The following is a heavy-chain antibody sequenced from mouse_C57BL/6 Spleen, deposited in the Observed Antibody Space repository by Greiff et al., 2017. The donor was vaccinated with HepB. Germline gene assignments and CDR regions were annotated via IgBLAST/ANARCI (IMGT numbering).Heavy chain of an antibody. J-gene: IGHJ4*01. CDR1: GFTFSDYG. CDR2: ISSGSSTI. Sequence: EVKVVESGGGLVKPGGSLKLSCAASGFTFSDYGMHWVRQAPEKGLEWVAYISSGSSTIYYADTVKGRFTISRDNAKNTLFLQMTSLRSEDTAMYYCAREDSKEAMDYWGQGTSVTVSS. V-gene: IGHV5-17*01. D-gene: IGHD2-5*01. CDR3: AREDSKEAMDY.